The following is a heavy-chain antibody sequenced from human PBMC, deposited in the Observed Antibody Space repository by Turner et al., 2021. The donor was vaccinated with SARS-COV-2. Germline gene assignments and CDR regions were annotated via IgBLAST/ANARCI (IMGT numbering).Heavy chain of an antibody. CDR3: ARDLMEVGGMDV. Sequence: EVQLVESGGGLIQPGGSLRPPCAASGFTVSSNYMSWVRQAPGKGLEWVSVIYSGGSTYYADSVKGRFTISRDNSKNTLYLQMNSLRAEDTAVYYCARDLMEVGGMDVWGQGTTVTVSS. CDR2: IYSGGST. J-gene: IGHJ6*02. V-gene: IGHV3-53*01. CDR1: GFTVSSNY. D-gene: IGHD3-3*01.